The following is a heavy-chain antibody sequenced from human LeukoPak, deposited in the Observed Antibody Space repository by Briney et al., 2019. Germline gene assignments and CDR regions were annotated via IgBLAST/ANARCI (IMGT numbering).Heavy chain of an antibody. D-gene: IGHD6-19*01. CDR3: ARETSSAVAGLHYYYYYMDV. Sequence: GASVKVSCKASGYTFTGYYMHWVRQAPGQGLEWMGWINPNSGGTNYAQKFQGRVTMTRDTSISTAYMELSRLRSDDTAVYYCARETSSAVAGLHYYYYYMDVWGKGTTVTISS. CDR1: GYTFTGYY. J-gene: IGHJ6*03. V-gene: IGHV1-2*02. CDR2: INPNSGGT.